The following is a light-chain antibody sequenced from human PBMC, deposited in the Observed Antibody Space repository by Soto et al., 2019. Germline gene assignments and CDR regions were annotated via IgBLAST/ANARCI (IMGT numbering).Light chain of an antibody. CDR2: QAS. Sequence: DIQMTQSPSTLSASVGDRVTITCRASHSIGSELAWYQQKLGKAPKLLIYQASTLETGVPSRFSGSGSGTEFTLTITSLQPDDFATYYCQQFITYPWTFDQGTKVEIK. J-gene: IGKJ1*01. CDR3: QQFITYPWT. V-gene: IGKV1-5*03. CDR1: HSIGSE.